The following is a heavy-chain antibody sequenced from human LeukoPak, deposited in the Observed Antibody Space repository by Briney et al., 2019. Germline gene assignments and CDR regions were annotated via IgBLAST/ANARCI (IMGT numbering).Heavy chain of an antibody. Sequence: GGSLRLSCAASGCTFSSYAMSWVRQAPGKGLEWVSGISGSGGSTDYADSVKGRFTISRDNSKNTLYLQMNSLRAEDTAVYYCAKWKTDSSGWFDYWGQGTLVTVSS. V-gene: IGHV3-23*01. D-gene: IGHD6-19*01. CDR2: ISGSGGST. J-gene: IGHJ4*02. CDR3: AKWKTDSSGWFDY. CDR1: GCTFSSYA.